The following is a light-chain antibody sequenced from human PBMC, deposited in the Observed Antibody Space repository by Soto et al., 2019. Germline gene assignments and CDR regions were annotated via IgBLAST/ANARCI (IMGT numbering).Light chain of an antibody. Sequence: QLVLSQPPSVYRDPGQWVPISCTGSTSNIGAGYSVQWYQQRPGTASKLISYGDNNRPSGVPDRFSGSKSGTSASLAITGLQAEDEADYFCQSYDSTLSGTGVFGGGTKLTVL. V-gene: IGLV1-40*01. J-gene: IGLJ3*02. CDR3: QSYDSTLSGTGV. CDR2: GDN. CDR1: TSNIGAGYS.